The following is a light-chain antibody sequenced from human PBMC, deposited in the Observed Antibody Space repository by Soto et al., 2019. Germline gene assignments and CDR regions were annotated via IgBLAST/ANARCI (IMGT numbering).Light chain of an antibody. Sequence: QSALTQPRSVSGSPGQSVTISCTGTISDVAGYNYVSWYQHHPGKAPKLLISDVTKRPSWVPDRFSGSKSGSTVSLTISELQADDEANYYCSSYAGSNNLVFGGGTKLTVL. J-gene: IGLJ2*01. CDR3: SSYAGSNNLV. CDR1: ISDVAGYNY. CDR2: DVT. V-gene: IGLV2-11*01.